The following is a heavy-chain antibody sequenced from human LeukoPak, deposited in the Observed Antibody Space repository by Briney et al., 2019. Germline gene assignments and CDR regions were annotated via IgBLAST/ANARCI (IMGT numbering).Heavy chain of an antibody. D-gene: IGHD1-26*01. Sequence: PSETLSLTCIVSGGSISSYYWSWIRQPPGKGLEWIGYIYNSGRTNYNPSLKGRVTISVDTSKNQFSLKLSSVTAADTAVYYCARYDSGSSNDAFDIWGQGTMVTVSS. J-gene: IGHJ3*02. CDR1: GGSISSYY. V-gene: IGHV4-59*01. CDR3: ARYDSGSSNDAFDI. CDR2: IYNSGRT.